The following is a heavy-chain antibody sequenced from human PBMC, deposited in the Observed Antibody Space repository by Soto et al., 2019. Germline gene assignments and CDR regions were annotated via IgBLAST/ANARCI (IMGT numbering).Heavy chain of an antibody. CDR2: IYWNDDK. Sequence: QITLKESGPTLVKPTQTLTLTCSYSGFSLSSSGVGVGWIRQPPGKALEWLALIYWNDDKRYSLSLKSRLTIIKDTSKKQVVLTMTNMDPEDTATYYCAHSFDSSGYYPYYFDYWGQGTLVTVSS. CDR1: GFSLSSSGVG. D-gene: IGHD3-22*01. CDR3: AHSFDSSGYYPYYFDY. V-gene: IGHV2-5*01. J-gene: IGHJ4*02.